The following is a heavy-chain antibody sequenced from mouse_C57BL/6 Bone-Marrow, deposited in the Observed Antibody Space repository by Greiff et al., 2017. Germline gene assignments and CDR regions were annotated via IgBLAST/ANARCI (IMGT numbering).Heavy chain of an antibody. CDR1: GFSFNTYA. J-gene: IGHJ4*01. CDR3: VRQDCYAMDY. CDR2: IRSKSNNYAT. V-gene: IGHV10-1*01. Sequence: EVKLVESGGGLVQPKGSLKLSCAASGFSFNTYAMNWVRQAPGKGLEWVARIRSKSNNYATYYADSVKDRFTISRDDSESMLYLQMNNLKTEDTAMYYCVRQDCYAMDYWGQGTSVTVSS.